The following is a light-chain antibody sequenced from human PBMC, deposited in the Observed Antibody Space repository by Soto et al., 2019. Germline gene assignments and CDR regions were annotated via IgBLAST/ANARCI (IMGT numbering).Light chain of an antibody. V-gene: IGKV2-30*01. CDR3: MQCTHLPIP. J-gene: IGKJ5*01. Sequence: DVVMTQSPLSLPVTLGQPASISCRSSQSLVYSNGNTYLTWFQQRPGQSPRRLISKVSNRDSGVPDKFKGSGSGVDVTLKISRVEDGRVGVCYCMQCTHLPIPLGQGRRVE. CDR1: QSLVYSNGNTY. CDR2: KVS.